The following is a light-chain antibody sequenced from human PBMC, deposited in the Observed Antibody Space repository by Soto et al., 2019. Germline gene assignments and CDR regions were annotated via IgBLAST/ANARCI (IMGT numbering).Light chain of an antibody. V-gene: IGLV2-14*01. CDR2: DVS. Sequence: QSALTQPASVSGSPGQSITISCTGTSSDVGGYNYVSWYQQPPGKAPKLMIFDVSNRPSGVSNRFSGSKSGNTASLTISGLQAKDEADYYCSSYTSSSTLVFGGGTKVTVL. J-gene: IGLJ2*01. CDR3: SSYTSSSTLV. CDR1: SSDVGGYNY.